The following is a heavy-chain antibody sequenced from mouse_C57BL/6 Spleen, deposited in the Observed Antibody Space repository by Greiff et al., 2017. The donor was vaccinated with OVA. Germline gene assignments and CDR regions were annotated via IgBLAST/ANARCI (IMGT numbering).Heavy chain of an antibody. CDR3: TRGPYYGSSYQFAY. CDR1: GYTFTDYE. CDR2: IDPETGGT. D-gene: IGHD1-1*01. Sequence: VQLVESGAELVRPGASVTLSCKASGYTFTDYEMHWVKQTPVHGLEWIGAIDPETGGTAYNQKFKGKAILTADKSSSTAYMELRSLTSEDSAVYYCTRGPYYGSSYQFAYWGQGTLVTVSA. V-gene: IGHV1-15*01. J-gene: IGHJ3*01.